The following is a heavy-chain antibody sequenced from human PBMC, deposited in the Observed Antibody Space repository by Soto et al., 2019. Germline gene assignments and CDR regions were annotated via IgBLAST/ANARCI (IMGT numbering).Heavy chain of an antibody. CDR3: ARDVGDGYVDY. Sequence: LSLTCTVSGGSISSGNYYWSWIRQSPGKGLECIGYIHYSGSTYYDPSLKSRITISVDTSKNQFSLKLSSVTAADTAVYYCARDVGDGYVDYWGQGTLVTVSS. CDR1: GGSISSGNYY. J-gene: IGHJ4*02. CDR2: IHYSGST. V-gene: IGHV4-30-4*01.